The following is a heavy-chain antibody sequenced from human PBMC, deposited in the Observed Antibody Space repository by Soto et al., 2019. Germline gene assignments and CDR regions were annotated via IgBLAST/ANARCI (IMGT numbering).Heavy chain of an antibody. CDR1: GFTFSSYA. D-gene: IGHD3-10*01. V-gene: IGHV3-23*01. CDR2: ISGSGGST. CDR3: AKVIPYSGSGTYYFDY. J-gene: IGHJ4*02. Sequence: GGSLRLSCAASGFTFSSYAMSWVRQAPGKGLEWVSAISGSGGSTYYADSVKGRFTISRDNSKNTLYLQMNSLRAEDTAVYYCAKVIPYSGSGTYYFDYWGQGTLVTSPQ.